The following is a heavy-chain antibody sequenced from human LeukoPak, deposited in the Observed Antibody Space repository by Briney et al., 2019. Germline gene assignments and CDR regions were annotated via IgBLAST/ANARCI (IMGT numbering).Heavy chain of an antibody. CDR3: ARLGGLGVYDAFDI. CDR1: GFTFSSYS. V-gene: IGHV3-21*01. D-gene: IGHD3-16*01. J-gene: IGHJ3*02. Sequence: KTGGSLRLSCTASGFTFSSYSMNWLRQAPGKGLEWVSSISSSSSYIYYADSVKGRFTISRDNAKNSLYLQMNSLRAEDTAVYYCARLGGLGVYDAFDIWGQGTMVTVPS. CDR2: ISSSSSYI.